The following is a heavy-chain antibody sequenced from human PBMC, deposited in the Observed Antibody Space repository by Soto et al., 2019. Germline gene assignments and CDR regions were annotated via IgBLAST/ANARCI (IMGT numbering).Heavy chain of an antibody. Sequence: GESLKISCRTSGYKFTSSWIAWVRQKPGKGLEWMGIIFPSDSDTRYSPSFQGQVTISADRSTSTVFLQWASLKASDTAVYFCARTDKSGYFNWFDPWGQGTLVTVSS. D-gene: IGHD3-22*01. CDR2: IFPSDSDT. CDR3: ARTDKSGYFNWFDP. V-gene: IGHV5-51*01. CDR1: GYKFTSSW. J-gene: IGHJ5*02.